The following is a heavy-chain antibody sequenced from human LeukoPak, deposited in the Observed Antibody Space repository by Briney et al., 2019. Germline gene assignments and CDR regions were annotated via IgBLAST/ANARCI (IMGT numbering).Heavy chain of an antibody. CDR2: IYYGANT. CDR1: GGSITSYY. Sequence: SETLSLTCTVSGGSITSYYWSWMRQPPGKGPEWIGYIYYGANTDYNPSLKSRVTMSVDTSKNQYSLKLTSVTAADTAIYYCARIMGLCSSTTCYPRFDPWGQGTLVTVSS. D-gene: IGHD2-2*01. J-gene: IGHJ5*02. V-gene: IGHV4-59*01. CDR3: ARIMGLCSSTTCYPRFDP.